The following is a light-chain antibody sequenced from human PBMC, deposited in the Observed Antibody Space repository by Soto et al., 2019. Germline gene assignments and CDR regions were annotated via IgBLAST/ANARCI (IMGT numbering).Light chain of an antibody. V-gene: IGKV1-39*01. Sequence: DIQMTQSPSSMSASVGDSVTITCRASQSISAYLNWYQQKPGKAPKLLIYAASRLQSGVPSRFSGSGSGTDLTLTIISLQPEDFATYYCQERYSTPSVTFGPGTKVDIK. CDR3: QERYSTPSVT. CDR2: AAS. CDR1: QSISAY. J-gene: IGKJ3*01.